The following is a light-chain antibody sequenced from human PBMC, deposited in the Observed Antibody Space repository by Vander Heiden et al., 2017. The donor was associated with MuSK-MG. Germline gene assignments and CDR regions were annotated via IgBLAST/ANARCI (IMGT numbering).Light chain of an antibody. J-gene: IGKJ4*01. CDR2: LGS. CDR3: SLSLQTPLT. CDR1: QSLLHSNGYNY. Sequence: DIVMTQSPLSLPVTPGEPASISCRSSQSLLHSNGYNYLDWYLQKPGQSPQLLIYLGSNRASGVPDTFRGTGSGTDFTLKISRVDAEDLRVYYSSLSLQTPLTFGGGTKVELK. V-gene: IGKV2-28*01.